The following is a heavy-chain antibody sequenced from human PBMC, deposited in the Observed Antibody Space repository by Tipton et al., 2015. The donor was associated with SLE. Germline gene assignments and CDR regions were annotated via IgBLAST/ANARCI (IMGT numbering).Heavy chain of an antibody. V-gene: IGHV1-2*02. D-gene: IGHD6-19*01. Sequence: QLVQSGAEVKKPGASVKVSCKASGYTFTGYYMHWVRQAPGQGLEWMGWINPNSGGTNYAQKFRGRVTMTRDTSISTAYMELSRLRSDDTAVYYCARDAAVAGSGAFDIWGQGTMVTVSS. CDR3: ARDAAVAGSGAFDI. CDR1: GYTFTGYY. CDR2: INPNSGGT. J-gene: IGHJ3*02.